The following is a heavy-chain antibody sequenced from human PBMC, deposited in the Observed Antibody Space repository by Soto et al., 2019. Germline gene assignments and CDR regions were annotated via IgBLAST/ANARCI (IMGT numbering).Heavy chain of an antibody. J-gene: IGHJ6*02. Sequence: QVQLVQSGAEVKKPGSSVKVSCKASGGTFSSFLISWVRQAPGQGLVWMGGIIPMYGTTNYAQRFQGRVTITADEPTSTAYIEGRSLRSEDTAVYYCARDDYYGLDVWGQGTTVTVSS. CDR3: ARDDYYGLDV. CDR2: IIPMYGTT. CDR1: GGTFSSFL. V-gene: IGHV1-69*12.